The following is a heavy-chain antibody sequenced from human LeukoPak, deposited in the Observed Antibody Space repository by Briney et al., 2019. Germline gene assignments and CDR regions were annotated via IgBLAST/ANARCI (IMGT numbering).Heavy chain of an antibody. V-gene: IGHV1-8*02. CDR3: ARDRGELLWFGELLREESDAFDI. D-gene: IGHD3-10*01. J-gene: IGHJ3*02. Sequence: ASVKVSCKASGYTFTSYDINWVRQATGQGLEWMGWMNPNSGNTGYAQKFQGRVTMTRDTSISTAYMELSRLRSDDTAVYYCARDRGELLWFGELLREESDAFDIWGQGTMVTVSS. CDR1: GYTFTSYD. CDR2: MNPNSGNT.